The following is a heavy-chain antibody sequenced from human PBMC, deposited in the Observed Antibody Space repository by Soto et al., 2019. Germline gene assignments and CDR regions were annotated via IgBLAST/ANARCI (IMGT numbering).Heavy chain of an antibody. D-gene: IGHD6-13*01. Sequence: PGESLKISCKGSGYSFTSYWISWVRQMPGKGLEWMGRIDPSDSYTNYSPSFQGHVTISADKSISTAYLQWSSLKASDTAMYYCARDGDGSSWYYYYGMGVWGQGTTVTVSS. CDR2: IDPSDSYT. CDR1: GYSFTSYW. J-gene: IGHJ6*02. CDR3: ARDGDGSSWYYYYGMGV. V-gene: IGHV5-10-1*01.